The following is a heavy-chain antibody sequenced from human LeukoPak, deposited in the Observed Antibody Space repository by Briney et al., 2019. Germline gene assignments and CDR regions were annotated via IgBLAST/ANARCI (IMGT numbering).Heavy chain of an antibody. CDR2: IYYSGST. CDR3: ARDAMTTAPMRHNWFDP. J-gene: IGHJ5*02. V-gene: IGHV4-39*07. D-gene: IGHD4-11*01. Sequence: SETLSLTCTVSGGSISSSSYYWGWIRQPPGKGLEWIGSIYYSGSTYYNPSLKSRVTISVDTSKNQFSLKLSSVTAADTAVYYCARDAMTTAPMRHNWFDPWGQGTLVTVSS. CDR1: GGSISSSSYY.